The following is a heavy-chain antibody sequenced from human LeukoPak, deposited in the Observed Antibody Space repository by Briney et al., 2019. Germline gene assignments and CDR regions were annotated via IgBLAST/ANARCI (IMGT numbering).Heavy chain of an antibody. CDR1: GGSFSGYY. CDR2: INHSGST. CDR3: ARGRGYCSSTSCPQGYYYGMDV. Sequence: PSETLSLTCAVYGGSFSGYYWSWIRQPPGKGLEWIREINHSGSTNYNPSLKSRVTISVDTSKNQFSLKLSSVTAADTAVYYCARGRGYCSSTSCPQGYYYGMDVWGKGTTVTVSS. V-gene: IGHV4-34*01. D-gene: IGHD2-2*01. J-gene: IGHJ6*04.